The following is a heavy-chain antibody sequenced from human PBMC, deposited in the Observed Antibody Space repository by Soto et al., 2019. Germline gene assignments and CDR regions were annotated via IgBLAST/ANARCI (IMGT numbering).Heavy chain of an antibody. J-gene: IGHJ5*02. V-gene: IGHV4-4*02. CDR3: ASVGSHYDISGYYLP. CDR1: RGCVSSCIW. Sequence: SETMSLTCIVSRGCVSSCIWWSWVRQPPGKGLEWSVEIYHSGSTTYNPSRKSRATISVDKSENQFSLRLKSVTAADTAVYYCASVGSHYDISGYYLPWGRGPLVTVSS. D-gene: IGHD3-22*01. CDR2: IYHSGST.